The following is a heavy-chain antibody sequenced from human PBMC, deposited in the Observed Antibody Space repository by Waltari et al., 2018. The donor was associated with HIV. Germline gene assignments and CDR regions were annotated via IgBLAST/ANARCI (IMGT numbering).Heavy chain of an antibody. CDR2: IYHSGST. CDR3: ARDRSGYLPNWFDP. V-gene: IGHV4-38-2*02. CDR1: GYSISSGYY. D-gene: IGHD3-3*01. Sequence: QVQLQESGPGLVKPSETLSLTCTVSGYSISSGYYWGWIRQPPGKGLEWIGSIYHSGSTYYNPSLKSRVTISVDTSKNQFSLKLSSVTAADTAVYYCARDRSGYLPNWFDPWGQGTLVTVSS. J-gene: IGHJ5*02.